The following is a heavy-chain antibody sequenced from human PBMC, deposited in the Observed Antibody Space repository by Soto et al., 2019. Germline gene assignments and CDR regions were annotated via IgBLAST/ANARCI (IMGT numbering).Heavy chain of an antibody. CDR1: GFSFSNFA. V-gene: IGHV3-23*01. J-gene: IGHJ4*02. Sequence: PGGSLRLSCAASGFSFSNFAMSWVRQSSGKGLEWVSCIGGSGDITFYADSVKGRFGISRDNSQNTLYLQINSLRAEDTAVYFCAKDDFTDSAEDYLDHWGPGTLVTVSS. CDR3: AKDDFTDSAEDYLDH. CDR2: IGGSGDIT. D-gene: IGHD2-21*02.